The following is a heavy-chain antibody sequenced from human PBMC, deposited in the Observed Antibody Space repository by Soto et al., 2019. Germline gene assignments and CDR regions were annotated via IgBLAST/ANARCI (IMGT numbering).Heavy chain of an antibody. CDR1: GYTLTELS. CDR2: FDPEDGET. J-gene: IGHJ5*02. D-gene: IGHD2-2*01. CDR3: ATLIPGATGNWFDP. V-gene: IGHV1-24*01. Sequence: ASVKVSCKVSGYTLTELSMHWVRQAPGKGLEWMGGFDPEDGETIYAQKFQGRVTMTEDTSTDTAHMELSSLRSEDTAVYYCATLIPGATGNWFDPWGQGTLVTVSS.